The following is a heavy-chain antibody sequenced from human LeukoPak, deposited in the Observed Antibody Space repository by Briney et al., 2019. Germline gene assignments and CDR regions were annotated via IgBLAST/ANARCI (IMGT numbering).Heavy chain of an antibody. CDR3: AKGESAITIFGVVISKRNDY. CDR1: GFTFSSYG. V-gene: IGHV3-30*18. J-gene: IGHJ4*02. D-gene: IGHD3-3*01. CDR2: ISYDGSNK. Sequence: PGRSLRLSCAASGFTFSSYGMHWVRQAPGKGLEWVAVISYDGSNKYYADSVKGRFTISRDNSKNTLYLQMNSLRAEDTAVYYCAKGESAITIFGVVISKRNDYWGQGTLVTVSS.